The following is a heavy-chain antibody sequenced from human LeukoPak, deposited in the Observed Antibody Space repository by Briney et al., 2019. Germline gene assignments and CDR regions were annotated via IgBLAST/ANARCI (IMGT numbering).Heavy chain of an antibody. CDR1: GYTFTSYD. V-gene: IGHV1-8*01. D-gene: IGHD5-24*01. CDR2: MNPNSGNT. J-gene: IGHJ5*02. Sequence: ASVKVSCKASGYTFTSYDINWVRQATGQGLEWMGWMNPNSGNTGYAQKFQGRVTMTRNTSISTAYMELSSLRSEDTAVYYCARVKRRSYNWFDPWGQGTLVTVSS. CDR3: ARVKRRSYNWFDP.